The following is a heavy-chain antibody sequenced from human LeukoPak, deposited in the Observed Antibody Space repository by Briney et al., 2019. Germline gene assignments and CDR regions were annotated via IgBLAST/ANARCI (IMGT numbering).Heavy chain of an antibody. J-gene: IGHJ5*02. CDR3: ARGYCSSTSCSRNWFDP. CDR1: GGSISSGSYY. D-gene: IGHD2-2*01. CDR2: IYTSGST. V-gene: IGHV4-61*02. Sequence: KPSETLSLTCTVSGGSISSGSYYWSWIRQPAGKGLEWIGRIYTSGSTNYNPSLKSRVTISVDTSKNQFPLKLSSVTAADTAVYYCARGYCSSTSCSRNWFDPWGQGTLVTVSS.